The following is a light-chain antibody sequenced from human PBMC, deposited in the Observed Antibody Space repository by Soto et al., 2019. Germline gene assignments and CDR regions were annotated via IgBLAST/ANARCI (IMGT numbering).Light chain of an antibody. CDR2: KAS. J-gene: IGKJ1*01. V-gene: IGKV1-5*03. CDR1: QTISTW. CDR3: QQYDSYPET. Sequence: MTQSPSTMSAIIRARVTLTCRTRQTISTWLAWYQQKPGKAPKLLIYKASSLAGGVPSRFSGSGSGAEFSLTISSLQPDDFATYYCQQYDSYPETFGQGTKVDIK.